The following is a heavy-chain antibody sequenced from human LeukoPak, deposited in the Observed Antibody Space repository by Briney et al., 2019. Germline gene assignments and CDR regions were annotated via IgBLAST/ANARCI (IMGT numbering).Heavy chain of an antibody. Sequence: PSETLSLTCTVSGGSISSGSYYWSWIRQPAGKGLEWIGRIYTSGSTNYNPSLKSRVTISVDTSKNQFSLKLSSVTAADTAVYYCARDTYYYDSSGYVSNLWGQGTLVTVSS. CDR2: IYTSGST. J-gene: IGHJ5*02. V-gene: IGHV4-61*02. CDR1: GGSISSGSYY. D-gene: IGHD3-22*01. CDR3: ARDTYYYDSSGYVSNL.